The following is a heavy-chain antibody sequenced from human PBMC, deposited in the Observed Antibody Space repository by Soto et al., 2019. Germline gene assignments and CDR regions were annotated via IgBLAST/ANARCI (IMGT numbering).Heavy chain of an antibody. CDR3: ASAYYYGSGSYYKLHYFDY. D-gene: IGHD3-10*01. CDR2: IYSGGST. J-gene: IGHJ4*02. CDR1: GFTVSSNY. V-gene: IGHV3-66*01. Sequence: EVQLVESGGGLVQPGGSLRLSCAASGFTVSSNYMSWVRQAPGKGLEWVSVIYSGGSTYYADSVKGRFTISRDNSKNTLYLQMNSLRAEDTAVYYCASAYYYGSGSYYKLHYFDYWGQGTLVTVSS.